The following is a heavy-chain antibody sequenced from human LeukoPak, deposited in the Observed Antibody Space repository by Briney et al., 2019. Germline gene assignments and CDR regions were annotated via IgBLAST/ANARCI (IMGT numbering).Heavy chain of an antibody. D-gene: IGHD5-18*01. Sequence: GGSLRLSRTTSGFTFGDYFMNWFRQAPGKGLEWVGFIRSQAHGGTTEYAASVKGRFTISRDDSKSIAYLQMNSLMTDDTALYYCIRHRHSFNWFDPWGQGTLVTVSS. CDR3: IRHRHSFNWFDP. CDR1: GFTFGDYF. V-gene: IGHV3-49*03. CDR2: IRSQAHGGTT. J-gene: IGHJ5*02.